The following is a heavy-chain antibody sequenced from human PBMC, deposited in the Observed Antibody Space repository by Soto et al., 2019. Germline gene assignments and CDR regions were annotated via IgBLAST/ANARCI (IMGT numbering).Heavy chain of an antibody. J-gene: IGHJ6*02. CDR1: GFTFSSYG. D-gene: IGHD3-9*01. V-gene: IGHV3-30*18. CDR2: ISYDGSNK. Sequence: GGSLRLSCAASGFTFSSYGMHWVRQAPGKGLEWVAVISYDGSNKYYADSVKGRFTISRDNSKNTLYLQMNSLKAEDTAVYYCAKANRRYFDWLFPFRIYGMDVWGQGTTVTVSS. CDR3: AKANRRYFDWLFPFRIYGMDV.